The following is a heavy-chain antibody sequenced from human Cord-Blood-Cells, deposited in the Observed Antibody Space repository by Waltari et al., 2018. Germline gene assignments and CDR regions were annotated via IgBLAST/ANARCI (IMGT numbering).Heavy chain of an antibody. J-gene: IGHJ4*02. CDR3: ATDLPVNWGYKGGFDY. CDR1: GYTPTELS. V-gene: IGHV1-24*01. Sequence: QVQLVQSGAEVKKPGASVKVSCQVSGYTPTELSMHWVLQAPGKGLEWMGGFDPEDGETIYAQKFQGRVTMTEDTSTDTAYMELSSLRSEDTAVYYCATDLPVNWGYKGGFDYWGQGTLVTVSS. CDR2: FDPEDGET. D-gene: IGHD7-27*01.